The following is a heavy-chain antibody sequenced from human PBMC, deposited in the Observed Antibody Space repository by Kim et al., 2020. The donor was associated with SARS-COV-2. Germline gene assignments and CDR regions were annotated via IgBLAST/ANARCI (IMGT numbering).Heavy chain of an antibody. D-gene: IGHD2-2*01. J-gene: IGHJ6*02. V-gene: IGHV3-23*01. Sequence: SEQGRFTNSRDNSKNPLYLQMNSLRVGDTAVYYCAKGISKSIYYYYGMDVWGQGTTVTVSS. CDR3: AKGISKSIYYYYGMDV.